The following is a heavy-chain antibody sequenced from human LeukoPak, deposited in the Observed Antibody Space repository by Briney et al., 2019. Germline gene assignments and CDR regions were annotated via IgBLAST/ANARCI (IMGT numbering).Heavy chain of an antibody. D-gene: IGHD5-18*01. J-gene: IGHJ4*02. CDR1: GFTFSNAW. CDR2: IKSKTDGGTT. Sequence: GGSLRLSCAASGFTFSNAWMSWVRQAPGKGLEWVGRIKSKTDGGTTDYAAPVKGRFTISRDDSKNTLYLQMNSLRAEDTAVYYCAKDIRRGYNYGYDQFAYWGQGTLVTVSS. V-gene: IGHV3-15*01. CDR3: AKDIRRGYNYGYDQFAY.